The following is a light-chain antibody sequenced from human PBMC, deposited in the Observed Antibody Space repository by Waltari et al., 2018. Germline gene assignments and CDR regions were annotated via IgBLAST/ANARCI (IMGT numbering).Light chain of an antibody. Sequence: DIAMTQSPDSLAVSLGERAPINCRSSRRFSDNHDVNNYLGWFQQKPGQPPKLLIYLASGRASGVPYRFSGSGSGTNFTLTISSLQAEDVAVYYCLQYHSTPRTFGQGTKVEIK. CDR2: LAS. V-gene: IGKV4-1*01. J-gene: IGKJ1*01. CDR3: LQYHSTPRT. CDR1: RRFSDNHDVNNY.